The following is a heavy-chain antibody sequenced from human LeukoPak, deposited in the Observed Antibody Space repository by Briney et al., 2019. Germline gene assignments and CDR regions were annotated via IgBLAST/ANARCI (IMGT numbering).Heavy chain of an antibody. Sequence: PGGSLRLSCAASGFTFSSYAMSWVRQAPGKGLEWVSTITGSGATYYADSVKGRFTISRDNSKNMLYLQMNSLRAEDTALYFCAKGRDSGWYAWFDPWGQGTLVTVSS. D-gene: IGHD6-19*01. J-gene: IGHJ5*02. CDR2: ITGSGAT. CDR3: AKGRDSGWYAWFDP. V-gene: IGHV3-23*01. CDR1: GFTFSSYA.